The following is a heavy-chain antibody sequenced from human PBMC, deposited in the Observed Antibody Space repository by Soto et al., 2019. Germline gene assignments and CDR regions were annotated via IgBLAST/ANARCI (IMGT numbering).Heavy chain of an antibody. J-gene: IGHJ4*02. Sequence: EVQLLDSGGGWVQPGGSLRLSCAASGFKFSSNAMSWVRQAPGKGLEWVSGITGNGDTTYYVQSVKGRFTISRDNSKSTLQLQMNSLRAGDTAVYDCAQCPSPFGGCERVDYLGQGTLVTVSS. V-gene: IGHV3-23*01. CDR2: ITGNGDTT. D-gene: IGHD1-26*01. CDR1: GFKFSSNA. CDR3: AQCPSPFGGCERVDY.